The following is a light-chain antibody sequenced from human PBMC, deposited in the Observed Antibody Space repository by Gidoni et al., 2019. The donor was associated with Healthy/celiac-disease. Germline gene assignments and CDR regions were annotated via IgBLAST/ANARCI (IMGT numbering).Light chain of an antibody. V-gene: IGKV1-39*01. CDR1: QSISSY. J-gene: IGKJ1*01. CDR3: QQSYSTLWT. Sequence: DLQLTPSPSSLSASVGDRVTITCRASQSISSYLNWYQQKPGKAPKLLIYAASSLQSGVPSRFSGSGSGTDFTLTISSLQPEDFATYYCQQSYSTLWTFXXXTKVEIK. CDR2: AAS.